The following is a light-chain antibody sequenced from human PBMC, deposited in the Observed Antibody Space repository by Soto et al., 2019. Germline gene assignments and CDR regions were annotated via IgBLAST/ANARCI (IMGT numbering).Light chain of an antibody. CDR2: GAS. V-gene: IGKV3-15*01. J-gene: IGKJ1*01. CDR1: QSVSST. Sequence: EIVMTQTPATLSVSPGEGAPLSSRASQSVSSTVVWYQQKPGQAPRLLIYGASTRATGIPARFSGSGSGTEVNLSVSSPQPEDFAVYYCQQDNNWPWTFGQVNNVEIK. CDR3: QQDNNWPWT.